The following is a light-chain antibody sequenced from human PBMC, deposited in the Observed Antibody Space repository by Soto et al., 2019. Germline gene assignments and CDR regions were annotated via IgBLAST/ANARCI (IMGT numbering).Light chain of an antibody. Sequence: EIVLTQSPGTLSLSPGERATLSCRASQSVSSSNLAWYQQKPGQAPRLLIYGASTRVTGIPDRFSGSGSGTDFTLTISRLEPEDFAVYYCQQYGSSPPYTFGQGTKLEIE. CDR3: QQYGSSPPYT. CDR1: QSVSSSN. CDR2: GAS. V-gene: IGKV3-20*01. J-gene: IGKJ2*01.